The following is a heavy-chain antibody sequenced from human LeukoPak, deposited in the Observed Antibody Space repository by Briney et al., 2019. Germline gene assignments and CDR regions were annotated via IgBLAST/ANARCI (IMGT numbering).Heavy chain of an antibody. J-gene: IGHJ4*02. CDR2: INPSGGST. Sequence: ASVKVSCKASGYTFTTDYIHWVRQAPGQGLEWMGIINPSGGSTNYAQKFQGRVTITADESTSTAYMELSSLRAEDTAVYYCARDPPQYSSLDVIDYWGQGTLVTVSS. CDR1: GYTFTTDY. V-gene: IGHV1-46*01. CDR3: ARDPPQYSSLDVIDY. D-gene: IGHD6-6*01.